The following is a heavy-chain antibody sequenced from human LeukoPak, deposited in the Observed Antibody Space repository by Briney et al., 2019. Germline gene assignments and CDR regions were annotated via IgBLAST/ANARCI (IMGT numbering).Heavy chain of an antibody. CDR2: ISDNGGST. CDR3: AKEENSLSYDY. D-gene: IGHD4-23*01. V-gene: IGHV3-23*01. J-gene: IGHJ4*02. CDR1: GSTFSSYA. Sequence: GGSLRLSCAASGSTFSSYAMNWVRRAPGKGLEWVSSISDNGGSTYYADSVKGRFTISRDNSKNTLYLQMNSLRVEDTAVYYCAKEENSLSYDYWGQGTLVTVSS.